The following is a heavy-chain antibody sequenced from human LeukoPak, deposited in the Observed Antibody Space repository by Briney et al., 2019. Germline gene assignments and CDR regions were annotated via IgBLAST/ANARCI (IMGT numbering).Heavy chain of an antibody. V-gene: IGHV4-4*07. CDR1: GGSISSYY. CDR2: IYTSGST. Sequence: SETLSLTCTVSGGSISSYYWSWIRQPAGKGLEWIGRIYTSGSTYYNPSLKSRVTISVDTSKNQFSLKLSSVTAADTAVHYCARRYDFWSGYYGRGHFDYWGQGTLVTVSS. CDR3: ARRYDFWSGYYGRGHFDY. D-gene: IGHD3-3*01. J-gene: IGHJ4*02.